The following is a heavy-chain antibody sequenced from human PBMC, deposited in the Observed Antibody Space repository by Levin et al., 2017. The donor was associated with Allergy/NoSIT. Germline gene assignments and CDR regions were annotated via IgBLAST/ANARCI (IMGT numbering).Heavy chain of an antibody. Sequence: PGGSLRLSCAASTFTFNNYAMSWVRQAPGKGLEWVSAISASGGSTYYADSVKGRFTISRDNSKSTLYVQMNSLRAEDTAVYYCARGGYGDYDLWGPGTLVIVSS. D-gene: IGHD4-17*01. V-gene: IGHV3-23*01. CDR3: ARGGYGDYDL. J-gene: IGHJ5*02. CDR1: TFTFNNYA. CDR2: ISASGGST.